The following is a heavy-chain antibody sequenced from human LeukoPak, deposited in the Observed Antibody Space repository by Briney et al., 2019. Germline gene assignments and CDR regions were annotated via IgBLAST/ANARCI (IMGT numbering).Heavy chain of an antibody. CDR2: ISGSGGST. V-gene: IGHV3-23*01. Sequence: GGSLRLSCAASGFTCSSYAMSWVRLAPGKGLEWVSAISGSGGSTYYADSVKGRFTISRDNSKNTLYLQMNSLRAEDTAVYYCAKVGYYDFWSGYGEDYWGQGTLVTVSS. J-gene: IGHJ4*02. CDR1: GFTCSSYA. CDR3: AKVGYYDFWSGYGEDY. D-gene: IGHD3-3*01.